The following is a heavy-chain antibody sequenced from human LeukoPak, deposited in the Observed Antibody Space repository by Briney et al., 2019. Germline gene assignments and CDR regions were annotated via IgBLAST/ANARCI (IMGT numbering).Heavy chain of an antibody. Sequence: GGSQRLSCAASGFTFSTFWMHWVRQAPGKGLVWVSGIKSDGSITTYADSVKGRFTISGDNAENTLYLQMNSLRAEDTAVYYCARGRYYGMDVWGQGTTVTVSS. J-gene: IGHJ6*02. V-gene: IGHV3-74*03. CDR3: ARGRYYGMDV. CDR1: GFTFSTFW. CDR2: IKSDGSIT.